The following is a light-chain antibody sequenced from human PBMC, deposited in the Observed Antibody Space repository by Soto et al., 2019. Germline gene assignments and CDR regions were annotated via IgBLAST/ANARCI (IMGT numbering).Light chain of an antibody. V-gene: IGKV1-5*01. CDR2: DAS. J-gene: IGKJ3*01. CDR3: QQASSYSFT. Sequence: IQMTQSPSTLSASVGDRVTITCRASQSIGSWLAWYQQRPGKAPKVLIYDASSLESGVPSRFSGSGAGTECTLTISSLQPDDFATYSCQQASSYSFTFGPGTKVEIK. CDR1: QSIGSW.